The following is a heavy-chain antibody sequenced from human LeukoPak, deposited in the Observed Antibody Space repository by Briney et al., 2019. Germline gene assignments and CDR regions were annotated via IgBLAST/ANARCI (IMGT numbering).Heavy chain of an antibody. V-gene: IGHV4-34*01. J-gene: IGHJ6*03. D-gene: IGHD3-10*01. Sequence: KTSETLSLTCAVYGGSFSPYSWTWIRQPPGKGLEWIGEISHSGSTNYNPSLRSRVTISLDTSKNQYSLKLTSVTAADTAVYYCARHVHYYGSGSYYGMVYYYYMDVWGKGTTVTIS. CDR1: GGSFSPYS. CDR3: ARHVHYYGSGSYYGMVYYYYMDV. CDR2: ISHSGST.